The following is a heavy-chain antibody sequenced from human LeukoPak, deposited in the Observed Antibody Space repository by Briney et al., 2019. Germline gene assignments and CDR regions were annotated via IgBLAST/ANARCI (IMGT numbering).Heavy chain of an antibody. Sequence: GGSLRLSCAASGFTFSTYWMTWVRQAPGKGLEWVANIKEDGSDKYYVDSVKGRFTISRDSAKNSLYLQMNSLRAEDTAVYFCARDSGWFRFDYWGQGTLVTVSS. J-gene: IGHJ4*02. CDR2: IKEDGSDK. CDR3: ARDSGWFRFDY. D-gene: IGHD6-13*01. V-gene: IGHV3-7*03. CDR1: GFTFSTYW.